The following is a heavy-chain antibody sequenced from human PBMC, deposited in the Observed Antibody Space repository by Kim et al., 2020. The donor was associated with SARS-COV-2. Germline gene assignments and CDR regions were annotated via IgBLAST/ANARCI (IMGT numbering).Heavy chain of an antibody. D-gene: IGHD6-6*01. V-gene: IGHV4-39*01. Sequence: SETLSLTCTVSGGSISSSSYYWGWIRQPPGKGLEWIGSIYYSGSTYYNPSLKSRVTISVDTSKNQFSLKLSSVTAADTAVYYCARQIFEYSSSPTYFDYWGQGTLVTVSS. J-gene: IGHJ4*02. CDR3: ARQIFEYSSSPTYFDY. CDR1: GGSISSSSYY. CDR2: IYYSGST.